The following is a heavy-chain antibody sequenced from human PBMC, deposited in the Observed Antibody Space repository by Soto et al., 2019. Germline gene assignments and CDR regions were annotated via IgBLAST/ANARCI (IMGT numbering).Heavy chain of an antibody. J-gene: IGHJ5*02. CDR1: DDSISSHY. CDR3: ARGGWSLDA. Sequence: SETLSLTCTVSDDSISSHYWSWIRQPPGKGLEWIGYNHYTGTSNYNPSLKSRVTISVDTSKNQFSLKLSSVTTADTAVYFCARGGWSLDAWGQGTLVTVSS. CDR2: NHYTGTS. V-gene: IGHV4-59*11. D-gene: IGHD6-19*01.